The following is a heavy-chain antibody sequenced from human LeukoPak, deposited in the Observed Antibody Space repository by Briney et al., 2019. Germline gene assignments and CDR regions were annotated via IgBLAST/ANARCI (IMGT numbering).Heavy chain of an antibody. Sequence: PGGSLRLSCVMSGFTFSNYAMNWVRQAPGKGLEWISDISTNSGSTYHIESVRGRFTISRDNSKNTLYLQMNRLTADDTAVYYCASGLYGGLFDNWGQGTLVTVSS. CDR3: ASGLYGGLFDN. J-gene: IGHJ4*02. CDR1: GFTFSNYA. CDR2: ISTNSGST. D-gene: IGHD4/OR15-4a*01. V-gene: IGHV3-23*01.